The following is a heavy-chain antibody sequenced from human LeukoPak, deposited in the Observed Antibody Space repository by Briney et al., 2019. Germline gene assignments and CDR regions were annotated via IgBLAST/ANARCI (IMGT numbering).Heavy chain of an antibody. J-gene: IGHJ6*02. CDR3: ARDRVRGVAYGMDV. Sequence: GGSLRLSCAASGFTFSSYSMSWVRQAPGKGLEWVSVIYSGGSTYYADSVKGRFTISRDNSKNTLYLQMNSLRAEDTAVYYCARDRVRGVAYGMDVWGQGTTVTVSS. D-gene: IGHD3-10*01. CDR1: GFTFSSYS. CDR2: IYSGGST. V-gene: IGHV3-66*01.